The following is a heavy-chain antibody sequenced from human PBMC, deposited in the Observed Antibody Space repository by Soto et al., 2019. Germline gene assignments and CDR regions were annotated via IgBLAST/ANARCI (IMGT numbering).Heavy chain of an antibody. CDR1: GFTFDTYW. V-gene: IGHV3-74*01. CDR2: INSDGTIS. J-gene: IGHJ6*02. CDR3: ARLSGDHSAFFSYGMDA. Sequence: WSLRLSCAASGFTFDTYWMNWVRQAPGKXPEWLSGINSDGTISSYADSVKGRFTISRDNARNTLSLQMNSLRADDTAVYYCARLSGDHSAFFSYGMDAWGQGTTVTVSS. D-gene: IGHD2-21*01.